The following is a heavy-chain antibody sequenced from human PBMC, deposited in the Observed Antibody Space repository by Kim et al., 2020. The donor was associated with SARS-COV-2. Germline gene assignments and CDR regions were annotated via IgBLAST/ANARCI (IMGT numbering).Heavy chain of an antibody. J-gene: IGHJ6*02. V-gene: IGHV1-69*13. CDR1: GGTFSSYA. CDR3: AREEGYSYDYYYYGMDV. CDR2: IIPIFGTA. D-gene: IGHD5-18*01. Sequence: SVKVSCKASGGTFSSYAISWVRQAPGQGLEWMGGIIPIFGTANYAQKFQGRVTITADESTSTAYMELSSLRSEDTAVYYCAREEGYSYDYYYYGMDVWGQGTTVTVSS.